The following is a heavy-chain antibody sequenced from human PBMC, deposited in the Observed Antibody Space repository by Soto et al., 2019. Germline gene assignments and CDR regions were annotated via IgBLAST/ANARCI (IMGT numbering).Heavy chain of an antibody. D-gene: IGHD3-16*02. CDR2: ISYDGSNK. J-gene: IGHJ4*02. CDR1: GFTFSSYG. Sequence: GGSLRLSCAASGFTFSSYGMHWVRQAPGKGLEWVAVISYDGSNKYYADLVKGRFTISRDNSKNTLYLQMNSLRAEDTAVYYCAKYPGEVSLSGYFDYWGQGTLVTVSS. CDR3: AKYPGEVSLSGYFDY. V-gene: IGHV3-30*18.